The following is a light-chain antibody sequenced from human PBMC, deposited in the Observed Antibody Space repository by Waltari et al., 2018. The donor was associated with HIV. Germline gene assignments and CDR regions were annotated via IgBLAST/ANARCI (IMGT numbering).Light chain of an antibody. CDR3: CSYAGSSTHV. CDR1: SRDVGSYEL. V-gene: IGLV2-23*02. CDR2: EVS. Sequence: QAALTQPGSVSGSPGQSITISCTRTSRDVGSYELVCWYQKHPDKAPKLMIYEVSKRPSGVSNRFSGSKSGNTASLTISGLQAEDEADYYCCSYAGSSTHVFGGGTKVTVL. J-gene: IGLJ1*01.